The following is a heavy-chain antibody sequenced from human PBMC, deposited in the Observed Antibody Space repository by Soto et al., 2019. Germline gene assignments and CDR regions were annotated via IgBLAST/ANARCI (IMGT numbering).Heavy chain of an antibody. CDR3: ARGPNYDFWSGYFRG. CDR2: IFYSVST. V-gene: IGHV4-59*01. D-gene: IGHD3-3*01. J-gene: IGHJ4*02. Sequence: LGLTFEVSGGSISSYYWSWILQPAGKGLEWVGYIFYSVSTNYNPSLKGRATMSVDTFKNQFSLKVTSVTAGDTAVYYCARGPNYDFWSGYFRGWGQGTLVTVSS. CDR1: GGSISSYY.